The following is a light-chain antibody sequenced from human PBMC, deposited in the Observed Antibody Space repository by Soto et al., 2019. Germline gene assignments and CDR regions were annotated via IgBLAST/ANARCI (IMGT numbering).Light chain of an antibody. CDR3: QSYDRSLRGYV. CDR2: GST. CDR1: SSNIGAHYD. Sequence: QSVLTQPPSVSGAPGQRVTISCTGSSSNIGAHYDVHWYQHLPGTSPKVLIYGSTNRPSGVPDRFSGSKSGTSASLAITGLQAEDEADYYCQSYDRSLRGYVFGTGNKIPX. V-gene: IGLV1-40*01. J-gene: IGLJ1*01.